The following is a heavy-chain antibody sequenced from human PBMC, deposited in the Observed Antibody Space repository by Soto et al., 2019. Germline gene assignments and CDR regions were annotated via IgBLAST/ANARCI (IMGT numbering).Heavy chain of an antibody. Sequence: SETLFLTCAVSGGSISSGGYSWSWIRQPPGKGLEWIGYIYHSGSTYYNPSLKSRVTISVDRSKNQFSLKLSSVTAADTAVYYCARVPDRWGQGTLVTVPQ. J-gene: IGHJ5*02. V-gene: IGHV4-30-2*01. CDR2: IYHSGST. D-gene: IGHD2-2*01. CDR3: ARVPDR. CDR1: GGSISSGGYS.